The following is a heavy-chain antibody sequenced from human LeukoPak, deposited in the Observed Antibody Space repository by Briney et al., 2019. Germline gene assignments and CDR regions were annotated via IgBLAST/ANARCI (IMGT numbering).Heavy chain of an antibody. CDR1: GGSISSGSYY. CDR2: IYTSGST. V-gene: IGHV4-61*02. Sequence: SQTLSLTCTVSGGSISSGSYYWSWIRQPAGKGLEWIGRIYTSGSTNYNPSLKSRVTISVDTSKNQFSLKLSSVTAADTAVYYCAGRTVVFDYWGQGTLVAVSS. J-gene: IGHJ4*02. CDR3: AGRTVVFDY. D-gene: IGHD4-23*01.